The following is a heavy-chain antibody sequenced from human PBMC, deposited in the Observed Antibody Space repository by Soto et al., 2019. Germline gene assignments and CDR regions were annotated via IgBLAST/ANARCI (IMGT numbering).Heavy chain of an antibody. V-gene: IGHV4-34*01. CDR3: ARVRGTAGKRYFDY. CDR1: GGSFSGYY. Sequence: SETLSLTCAVYGGSFSGYYWSWIRQPPGKGLEWIGEINHSGSTNYNPSLKSRVTISVDSSKNQFSLKLDSVTPADTAVYYCARVRGTAGKRYFDYWGPGTLVTVSS. CDR2: INHSGST. D-gene: IGHD6-13*01. J-gene: IGHJ4*02.